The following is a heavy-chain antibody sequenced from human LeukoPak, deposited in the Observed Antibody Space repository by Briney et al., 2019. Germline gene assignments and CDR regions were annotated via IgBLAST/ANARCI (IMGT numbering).Heavy chain of an antibody. V-gene: IGHV1-46*01. CDR2: INPSGGST. Sequence: ASVKVSCKASGYTFTCYYMHWVRQAPGQGLEWMGIINPSGGSTSYAQKFQGGVTMTRDRYKSTVYMEVRRRRGEGTAVYYCAREVVVPAAKSLTLETDYWGQGTLVTVSS. CDR1: GYTFTCYY. J-gene: IGHJ4*02. CDR3: AREVVVPAAKSLTLETDY. D-gene: IGHD2-2*01.